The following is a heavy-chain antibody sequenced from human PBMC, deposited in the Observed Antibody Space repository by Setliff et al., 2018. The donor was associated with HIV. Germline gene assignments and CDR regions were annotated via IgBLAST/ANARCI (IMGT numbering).Heavy chain of an antibody. CDR2: IKSKADGGTT. CDR1: GFTFTNAW. V-gene: IGHV3-15*07. J-gene: IGHJ4*02. D-gene: IGHD6-6*01. CDR3: FTVGSLAGRRPELN. Sequence: PGGSLRLSCAASGFTFTNAWMNWVRQAPGKGLEWVGRIKSKADGGTTDYAAPVKGRFTISRDDSENTLFLQMDSLKTEDTAMYYCFTVGSLAGRRPELNWGRGTLVTVSS.